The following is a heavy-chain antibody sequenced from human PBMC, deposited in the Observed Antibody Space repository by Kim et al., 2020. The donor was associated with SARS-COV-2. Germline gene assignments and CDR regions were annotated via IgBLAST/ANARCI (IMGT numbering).Heavy chain of an antibody. CDR1: GGSFSGYY. CDR2: INHSGST. Sequence: SETLSLTCAVYGGSFSGYYWSWIRQPPGKGLEWIGEINHSGSTNYNPSLKSRVTISVDTSKNQFSLKLSSVTAADTAVYYCARGVYYDYVWGSYRRHREPSPAEYNWFDPWGQGTLVTVSS. D-gene: IGHD3-16*02. CDR3: ARGVYYDYVWGSYRRHREPSPAEYNWFDP. J-gene: IGHJ5*02. V-gene: IGHV4-34*01.